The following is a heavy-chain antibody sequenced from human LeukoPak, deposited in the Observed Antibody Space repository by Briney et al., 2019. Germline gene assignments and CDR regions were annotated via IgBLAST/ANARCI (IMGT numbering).Heavy chain of an antibody. CDR2: IYMDGRT. CDR1: GFTVSSKY. D-gene: IGHD1-26*01. Sequence: PGGSLRLACAASGFTVSSKYMTWVRQAPGKGLEWVSAIYMDGRTFYPDSVKGRFTISRDTSKNTLYLQMNSLRVEDTAVYYCARVTTATPQDHLFDPWGQGTLVTVSS. J-gene: IGHJ5*02. CDR3: ARVTTATPQDHLFDP. V-gene: IGHV3-66*01.